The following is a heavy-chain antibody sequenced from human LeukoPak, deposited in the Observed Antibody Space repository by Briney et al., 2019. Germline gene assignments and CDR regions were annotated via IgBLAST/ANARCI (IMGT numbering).Heavy chain of an antibody. CDR2: ISWDGGST. CDR1: GFTFDDYS. V-gene: IGHV3-43*01. CDR3: ARDRGGVDY. D-gene: IGHD3-16*01. Sequence: GGSLRLSCAASGFTFDDYSMHWVRQGPGKGLEWVSVISWDGGSTSYADSVKGRFTISRDNSKNSLYLQMNSLISEDSALYYCARDRGGVDYWGQGTLVTVSS. J-gene: IGHJ4*02.